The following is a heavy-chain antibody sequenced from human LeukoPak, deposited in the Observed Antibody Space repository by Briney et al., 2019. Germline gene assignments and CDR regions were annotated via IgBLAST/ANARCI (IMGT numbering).Heavy chain of an antibody. CDR1: GGSISSSYYY. CDR3: ARAARGPFYYYGMDV. CDR2: IYYSGST. V-gene: IGHV4-39*07. J-gene: IGHJ6*02. Sequence: SETLSLTCTVSGGSISSSYYYWGWIRQPPGKGLEWIGSIYYSGSTNYNPSLKSRVTISVDTSKNQFSLKLSSVTAADTAVYYCARAARGPFYYYGMDVWGQGTTVTVSS.